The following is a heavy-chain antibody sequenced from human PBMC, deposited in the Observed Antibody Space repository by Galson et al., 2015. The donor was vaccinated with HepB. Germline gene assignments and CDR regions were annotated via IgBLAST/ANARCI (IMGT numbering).Heavy chain of an antibody. J-gene: IGHJ4*02. CDR2: ISAYNGNT. Sequence: SVKVSCKASGYTFTSYGISWVRQAPGQGLEWMGWISAYNGNTNYAQKLQGRVTMTTDTSTSTAYMELRSLRSDDTAVYYCARGARYYYDSSGYFDYWGQGTLVTVSS. CDR1: GYTFTSYG. D-gene: IGHD3-22*01. V-gene: IGHV1-18*04. CDR3: ARGARYYYDSSGYFDY.